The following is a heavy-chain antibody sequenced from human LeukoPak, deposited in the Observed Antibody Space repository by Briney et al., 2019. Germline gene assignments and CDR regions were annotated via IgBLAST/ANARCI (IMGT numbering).Heavy chain of an antibody. V-gene: IGHV5-51*01. Sequence: GESLKISCKGSGYSFTSYWIGWVRQMPGKGLEWMGIIYPGDSDTRYSPSFQGQVTISADKSISTAYLQWSSLKASDTAMYYCARQAWVLWFGDYAFDIWGQGTMVTVSS. CDR1: GYSFTSYW. CDR2: IYPGDSDT. J-gene: IGHJ3*02. D-gene: IGHD3-10*01. CDR3: ARQAWVLWFGDYAFDI.